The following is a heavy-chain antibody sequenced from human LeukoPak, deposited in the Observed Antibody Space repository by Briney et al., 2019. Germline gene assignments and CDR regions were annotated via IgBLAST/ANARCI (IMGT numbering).Heavy chain of an antibody. Sequence: PGGSLRLSCAASGFTFSTYAMSWVRQAPGKGLEWVSGISGSGDNTNYADSVKGRFTISRDNSKNTLSLQMSSLRVEDTAVYYCARLRYYYDSSGYYGYWGQGTLVTVSS. V-gene: IGHV3-23*01. CDR3: ARLRYYYDSSGYYGY. CDR1: GFTFSTYA. CDR2: ISGSGDNT. J-gene: IGHJ4*02. D-gene: IGHD3-22*01.